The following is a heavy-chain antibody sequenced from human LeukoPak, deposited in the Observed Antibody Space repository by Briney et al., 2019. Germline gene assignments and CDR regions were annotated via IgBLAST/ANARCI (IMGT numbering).Heavy chain of an antibody. J-gene: IGHJ4*02. D-gene: IGHD1-26*01. CDR1: GYTFTNYG. CDR2: ISAYHGNT. V-gene: IGHV1-18*01. Sequence: ASVKVSCKASGYTFTNYGITWVRQAPGHGLEWVGWISAYHGNTNYAQKFQGRVTMTTDTSTSTAYMELRSLRSDDTAVYCCARTSWDYSGSYYPDYWGQGALVTVSS. CDR3: ARTSWDYSGSYYPDY.